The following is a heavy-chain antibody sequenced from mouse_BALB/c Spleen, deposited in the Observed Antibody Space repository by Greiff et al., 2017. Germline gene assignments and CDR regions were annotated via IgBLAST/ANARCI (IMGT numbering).Heavy chain of an antibody. CDR3: ARGKKTGTEFAY. CDR1: GYSITSGYY. Sequence: EVKLQESGPGLVKPSQSLSLTCSVTGYSITSGYYWNWIRQFPGNKLEWMGYISYDGSNNYNPSLKNRISITRDTSKNQFFLKLNSVTTEDTATYYCARGKKTGTEFAYWGQGTLVTVSA. V-gene: IGHV3-6*02. CDR2: ISYDGSN. J-gene: IGHJ3*01. D-gene: IGHD4-1*01.